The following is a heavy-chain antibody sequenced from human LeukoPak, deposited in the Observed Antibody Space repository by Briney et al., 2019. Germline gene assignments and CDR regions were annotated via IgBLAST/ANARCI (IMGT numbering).Heavy chain of an antibody. Sequence: PGGSLRLSCAASGFTFSSYSMNWVRQAPGKGLEWVSSISSSSSYIYYADSVKGRFTISRDNSKNTLYLQMNSLRAEDTAVYYCAKDMVRGDYYDSTDYWGQGTLVTVSS. J-gene: IGHJ4*02. CDR2: ISSSSSYI. D-gene: IGHD3-22*01. V-gene: IGHV3-21*01. CDR1: GFTFSSYS. CDR3: AKDMVRGDYYDSTDY.